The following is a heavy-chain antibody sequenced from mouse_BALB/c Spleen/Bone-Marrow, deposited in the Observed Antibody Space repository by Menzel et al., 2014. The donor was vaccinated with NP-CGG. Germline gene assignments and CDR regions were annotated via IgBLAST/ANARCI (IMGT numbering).Heavy chain of an antibody. J-gene: IGHJ2*01. V-gene: IGHV1-14*01. CDR2: INPFNDGT. CDR1: GYTFTSYV. CDR3: ARTGNYYGSSFDY. D-gene: IGHD1-1*01. Sequence: EVKLMESGPELVKPGTSAKMSCKASGYTFTSYVIHWVKQKPGQGLEWIGCINPFNDGTKYNEKFKDKATLTSDKSSNTAYMELSSLTSEDSAVYYCARTGNYYGSSFDYWGQGTTLTVSS.